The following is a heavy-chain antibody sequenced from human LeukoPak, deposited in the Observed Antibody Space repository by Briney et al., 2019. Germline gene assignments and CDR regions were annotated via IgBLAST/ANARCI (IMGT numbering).Heavy chain of an antibody. CDR3: ARHPPELGAAYYYFMDV. Sequence: SETLSLTCAVYGGSFSDSYWSWIRQPPGKGLEWIGEINHGGSTKFNPSLKSRVTISVDTSKNQFSLKLSSVTAADTAVYYCARHPPELGAAYYYFMDVWGKGTTVTISS. V-gene: IGHV4-34*01. J-gene: IGHJ6*03. D-gene: IGHD3-16*01. CDR2: INHGGST. CDR1: GGSFSDSY.